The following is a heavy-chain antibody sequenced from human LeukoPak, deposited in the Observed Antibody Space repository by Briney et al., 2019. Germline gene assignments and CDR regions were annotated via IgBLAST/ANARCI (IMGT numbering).Heavy chain of an antibody. J-gene: IGHJ6*02. Sequence: GASVKVSCKASGYTFTSYGISWVRQAPGQGLEWMGWISAYNGNTNYAQKLQGRVTMTTDTSTSTAYMELRSLRSDDTAVYYCARVAAAGTPQFYYYYYGMDVWGQGTTVTVSS. V-gene: IGHV1-18*01. CDR3: ARVAAAGTPQFYYYYYGMDV. CDR2: ISAYNGNT. D-gene: IGHD6-13*01. CDR1: GYTFTSYG.